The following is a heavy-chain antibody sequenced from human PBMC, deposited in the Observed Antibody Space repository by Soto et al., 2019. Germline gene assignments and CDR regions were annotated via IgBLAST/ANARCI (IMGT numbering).Heavy chain of an antibody. D-gene: IGHD5-12*01. Sequence: LRLSCAASGFIFSGHSMNWVRQAPGKGLELVSYISSSSGIIHYADSVKGRFTVSRDNARTSLYLQLNSLRADDTAVYYCARDREGDGYNFDYWAQGTLVTVSS. V-gene: IGHV3-48*01. J-gene: IGHJ4*02. CDR1: GFIFSGHS. CDR3: ARDREGDGYNFDY. CDR2: ISSSSGII.